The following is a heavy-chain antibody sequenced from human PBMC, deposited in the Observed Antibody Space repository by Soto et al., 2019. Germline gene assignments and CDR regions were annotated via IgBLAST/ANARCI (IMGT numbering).Heavy chain of an antibody. J-gene: IGHJ5*02. D-gene: IGHD6-13*01. CDR2: IFYSGST. CDR3: ARRARGSSWYGWFDP. V-gene: IGHV4-59*08. Sequence: SGTLSLTCTVSGGSIGSYYWSWIRQPPGKGLKWIGYIFYSGSTNYNPSLKSRVTISVDTSKNQFSLRLSSVSAADTALYFCARRARGSSWYGWFDPWGQGTLVIVSS. CDR1: GGSIGSYY.